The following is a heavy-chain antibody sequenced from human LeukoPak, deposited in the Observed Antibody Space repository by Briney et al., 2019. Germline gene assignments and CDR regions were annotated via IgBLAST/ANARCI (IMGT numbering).Heavy chain of an antibody. J-gene: IGHJ1*01. D-gene: IGHD4-23*01. CDR3: ARASDFGGNLYYDH. CDR1: GFTFSSYA. CDR2: ISPTSAYI. V-gene: IGHV3-21*01. Sequence: GGSLRLSCAASGFTFSSYAMHWVRQAPGKGLEWVSSISPTSAYIYYQDSVKGRFTTSRDNGKSSVDLQMHGLRAEDTAVYYCARASDFGGNLYYDHWGRGTVVTVSS.